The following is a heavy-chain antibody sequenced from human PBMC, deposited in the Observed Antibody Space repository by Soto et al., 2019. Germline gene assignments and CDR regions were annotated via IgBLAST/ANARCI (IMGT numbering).Heavy chain of an antibody. CDR2: ISSSGDAT. V-gene: IGHV3-23*01. D-gene: IGHD3-3*01. J-gene: IGHJ6*02. CDR1: GFTFSTYA. Sequence: GSRRLSCAASGFTFSTYAMTWVRQAPGKGLEWVSIISSSGDATYYLDSVKGRFTISRDNSRNTLNLQMHSLRAEDTAVYYCAKNGDFWSWGMDVWGQGTTVTVSS. CDR3: AKNGDFWSWGMDV.